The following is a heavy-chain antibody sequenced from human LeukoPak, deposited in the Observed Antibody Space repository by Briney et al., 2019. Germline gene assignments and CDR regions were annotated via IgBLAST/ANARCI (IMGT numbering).Heavy chain of an antibody. D-gene: IGHD2-2*01. V-gene: IGHV3-21*01. J-gene: IGHJ5*02. CDR1: GFTFSSYS. CDR2: ISSSSSYI. Sequence: GGSLRLSCAASGFTFSSYSMNWVRQAPGKGLEWVSSISSSSSYIYYADSVKGRFTIPRDNAKNSLYLQMNSLRAEDTAVYYCARDIVVVPGWFDPWGQGTLVTVSS. CDR3: ARDIVVVPGWFDP.